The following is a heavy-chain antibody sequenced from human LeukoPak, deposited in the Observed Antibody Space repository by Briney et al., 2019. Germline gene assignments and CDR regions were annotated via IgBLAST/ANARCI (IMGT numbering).Heavy chain of an antibody. CDR2: IIPIFGTA. J-gene: IGHJ6*03. V-gene: IGHV1-69*01. CDR1: GGTFSSYA. CDR3: ARASGYCSSTSCYSDYYYYYYMDV. D-gene: IGHD2-2*02. Sequence: ASVKVSCKASGGTFSSYAISWVRQAPGQGLEWMGGIIPIFGTANYAQKFQGRVTTTADESTSTAYMELSSLRSEDTAVYYCARASGYCSSTSCYSDYYYYYYMDVWGKGTTVTVSS.